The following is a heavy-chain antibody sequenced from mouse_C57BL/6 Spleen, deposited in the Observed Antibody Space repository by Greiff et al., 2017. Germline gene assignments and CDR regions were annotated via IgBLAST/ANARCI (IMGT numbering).Heavy chain of an antibody. CDR1: GYTFTSYW. J-gene: IGHJ2*01. V-gene: IGHV1-52*01. D-gene: IGHD2-10*02. Sequence: QVQLQQPGAELVRPGSSVKLSCKASGYTFTSYWMHWVKQRPIQGLEWIGNIDPSDSETHYNQKFKDKATLTVDKSSSTAYMQLSSLTSADSAVYYCARVGYGNFDFDYWGQGTTLTVSS. CDR3: ARVGYGNFDFDY. CDR2: IDPSDSET.